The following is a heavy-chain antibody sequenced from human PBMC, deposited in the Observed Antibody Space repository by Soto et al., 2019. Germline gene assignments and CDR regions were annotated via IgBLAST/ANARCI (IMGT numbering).Heavy chain of an antibody. D-gene: IGHD6-19*01. Sequence: SETLSLTCTVSGGPISSYYWSWIRQPPGKGLEWIGYIYYSGSTNYNPSLKSRVTISVDTSKNQFSLKLSSVTAADTAVYYCARRFPLYSSAGTGWFDPWGQGTLVTVSS. CDR2: IYYSGST. CDR3: ARRFPLYSSAGTGWFDP. V-gene: IGHV4-59*01. CDR1: GGPISSYY. J-gene: IGHJ5*02.